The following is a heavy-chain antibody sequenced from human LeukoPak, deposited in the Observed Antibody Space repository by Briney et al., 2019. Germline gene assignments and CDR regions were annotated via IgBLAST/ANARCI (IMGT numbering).Heavy chain of an antibody. J-gene: IGHJ4*02. Sequence: SETLSLTCSASGASTSDKYWSWIRQSPGRTLEWIGHIYNGRNTKYNPSLTSRVTISVDTSKNQFSLSLTSVTAADTAMYYCAQTTSWPGFDFWGPGALVTVSS. CDR1: GASTSDKY. V-gene: IGHV4-59*08. CDR2: IYNGRNT. D-gene: IGHD2-2*01. CDR3: AQTTSWPGFDF.